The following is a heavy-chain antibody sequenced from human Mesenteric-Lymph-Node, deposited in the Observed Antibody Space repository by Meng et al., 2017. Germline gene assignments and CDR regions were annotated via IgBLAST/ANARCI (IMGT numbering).Heavy chain of an antibody. D-gene: IGHD1-26*01. J-gene: IGHJ4*02. Sequence: SETLSLTCTVSGGSISNGSYYWSWIRQPAGKGLEWIVRIYTSGNTNYNPSLKSRVTMSVDTSRNQFSLNLRSVTASDTAVYYCARVILYSGSCYFDSWGQGTLVTVSS. CDR1: GGSISNGSYY. CDR3: ARVILYSGSCYFDS. V-gene: IGHV4-61*02. CDR2: IYTSGNT.